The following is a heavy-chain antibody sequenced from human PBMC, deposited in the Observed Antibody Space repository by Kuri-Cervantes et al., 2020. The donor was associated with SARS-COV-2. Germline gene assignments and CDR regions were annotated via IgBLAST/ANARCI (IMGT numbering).Heavy chain of an antibody. D-gene: IGHD2-2*01. CDR1: GGTFSSYA. V-gene: IGHV1-69*04. CDR2: IIPIFGIA. CDR3: AREDIVVVPAYYDDAFDI. Sequence: SVKVSCKASGGTFSSYAISWVRQAPGQGLEWMGRIIPIFGIANYAQKFQGRVTITADKSTSTAYMELSSLRSEDTAVYYCAREDIVVVPAYYDDAFDIWGQGTMVTVSS. J-gene: IGHJ3*02.